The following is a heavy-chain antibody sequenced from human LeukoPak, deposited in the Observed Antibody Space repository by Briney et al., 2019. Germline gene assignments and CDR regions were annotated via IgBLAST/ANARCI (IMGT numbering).Heavy chain of an antibody. Sequence: GGSLRLSCAASGFSFNSYAMTWVRQAPGKGLEWVSIIIGSSGSTFYADSVKGRFTISRDNSKSTLYLQMNSLRVEDTAVYYCAKGGYDYVEVAYFDFWGQGTLVTVSS. CDR1: GFSFNSYA. CDR2: IIGSSGST. D-gene: IGHD5-12*01. CDR3: AKGGYDYVEVAYFDF. J-gene: IGHJ4*02. V-gene: IGHV3-23*01.